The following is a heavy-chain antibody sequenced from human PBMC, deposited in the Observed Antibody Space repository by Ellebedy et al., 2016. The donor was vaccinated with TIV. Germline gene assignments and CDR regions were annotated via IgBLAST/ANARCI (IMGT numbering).Heavy chain of an antibody. J-gene: IGHJ5*01. CDR2: IMENGYER. V-gene: IGHV3-7*01. CDR3: VRFAFKYAMDS. Sequence: GESLKISCAASGFTFTGFSMSWVRQAPGKGLEWVAHIMENGYERYYVDSVKGRFTISRDNAKNSVYLQMNSLRADDTAVFYCVRFAFKYAMDSWGQGTLVTVSS. D-gene: IGHD2-2*01. CDR1: GFTFTGFS.